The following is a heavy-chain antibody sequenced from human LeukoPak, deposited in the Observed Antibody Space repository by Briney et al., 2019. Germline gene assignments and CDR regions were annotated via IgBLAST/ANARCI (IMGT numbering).Heavy chain of an antibody. Sequence: SETLSLTCAVYGGSFSGYYWSWIRQPPGKGLEWIGEINHSGSINYNPSLKSRVTISVDTSKNQFSLKLSSVTAADTAVYYCARAVERGNFDYWGQGTLVIVSS. CDR3: ARAVERGNFDY. D-gene: IGHD4-23*01. V-gene: IGHV4-34*01. J-gene: IGHJ4*02. CDR2: INHSGSI. CDR1: GGSFSGYY.